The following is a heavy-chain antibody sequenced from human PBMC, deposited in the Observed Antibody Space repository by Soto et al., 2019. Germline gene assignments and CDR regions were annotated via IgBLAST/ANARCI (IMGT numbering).Heavy chain of an antibody. CDR1: GFTFSSYG. CDR2: IWYDGSNK. J-gene: IGHJ6*02. Sequence: QVQLVESGGGVVQPGRSLRLSCAASGFTFSSYGMHWVRQAPGKGLEWVAVIWYDGSNKYYADSVKVRFTISRDNSKNTLYLQMNSLRAEDTAVYYCARDKGGMDVWGQGTTVTVSS. V-gene: IGHV3-33*01. CDR3: ARDKGGMDV.